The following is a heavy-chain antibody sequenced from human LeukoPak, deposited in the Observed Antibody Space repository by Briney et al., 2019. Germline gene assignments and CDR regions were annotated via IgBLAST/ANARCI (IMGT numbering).Heavy chain of an antibody. CDR2: INPNSGGT. D-gene: IGHD5-12*01. Sequence: ASVKVSCKASGYTFTGYYMHWARQAPGQGLEWMGWINPNSGGTNYAQKFQGRVTMTRDTSISTAYMELSRLRSDDTAVYYCAGYIVATKGRLIDYWGQGTLVTVSS. V-gene: IGHV1-2*02. CDR3: AGYIVATKGRLIDY. CDR1: GYTFTGYY. J-gene: IGHJ4*02.